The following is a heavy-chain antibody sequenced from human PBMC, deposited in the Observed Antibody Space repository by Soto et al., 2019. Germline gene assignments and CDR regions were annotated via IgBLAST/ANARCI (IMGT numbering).Heavy chain of an antibody. CDR1: GGSISSGGYY. CDR2: IYYSGST. V-gene: IGHV4-31*03. CDR3: ARGEKTLFSRGSQGL. Sequence: SETLSLTCTVSGGSISSGGYYWSWIRQHPGKGLEWIGYIYYSGSTYYNPSLKSRVTISVDTSKNQFSLKLSSVTAADTAVYYCARGEKTLFSRGSQGLWGQGTRATVS. D-gene: IGHD3-10*01. J-gene: IGHJ4*02.